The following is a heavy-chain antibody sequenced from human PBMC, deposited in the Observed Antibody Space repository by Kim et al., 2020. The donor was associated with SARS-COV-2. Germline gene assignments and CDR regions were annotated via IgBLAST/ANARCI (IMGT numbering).Heavy chain of an antibody. V-gene: IGHV3-7*01. CDR1: GFTFSSYW. D-gene: IGHD6-6*01. CDR3: ARDLKRIAARTGSYVYY. CDR2: INQDGSEK. J-gene: IGHJ6*03. Sequence: GSLSLSCAASGFTFSSYWRSWVRQAPGKGLEWVANINQDGSEKYYVDSVKGRFTISKTNAKNSLYMQMNILRAEDTAVYCCARDLKRIAARTGSYVYY.